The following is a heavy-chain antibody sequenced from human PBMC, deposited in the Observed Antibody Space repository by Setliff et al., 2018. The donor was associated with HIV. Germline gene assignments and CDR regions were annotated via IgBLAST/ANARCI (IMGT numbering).Heavy chain of an antibody. V-gene: IGHV3-11*04. J-gene: IGHJ3*02. Sequence: GGSLRLSCAASGYTFSDYYMSWIRQAPGKGLEWVACISGSGSTIYYADSVKGRFTISRDNPKKTVYLQINSLRVEDTAVYYCVKDRGSGSFAFDIWGQGTLVTVSS. CDR1: GYTFSDYY. CDR3: VKDRGSGSFAFDI. D-gene: IGHD1-26*01. CDR2: ISGSGSTI.